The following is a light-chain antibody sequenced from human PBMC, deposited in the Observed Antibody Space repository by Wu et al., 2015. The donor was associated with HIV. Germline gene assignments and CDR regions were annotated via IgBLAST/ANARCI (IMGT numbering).Light chain of an antibody. J-gene: IGKJ2*01. V-gene: IGKV3-15*01. CDR1: QSVSSN. Sequence: EIVMTQSPATLSVSPGERATLSCRASQSVSSNLAWYQQKPGQAPRLLIYGASTRATGIPARFSGSGSGTDFTLTISRLEPEDFAVYYCQQYDGSSYTFGQGTKLEIK. CDR3: QQYDGSSYT. CDR2: GAS.